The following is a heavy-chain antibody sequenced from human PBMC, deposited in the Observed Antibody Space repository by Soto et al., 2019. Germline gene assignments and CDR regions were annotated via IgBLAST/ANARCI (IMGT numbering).Heavy chain of an antibody. CDR2: IFSNDEK. CDR3: AREGCHDSSGYCLNY. V-gene: IGHV2-26*01. Sequence: SGPTLVNPTEPLTLTCTVSGFSLSNARMGVSWIRQPPGKALEWLAHIFSNDEKSYSTSLKSRLTISKDTSKSQVVLTMTNMDPVDTATYYCAREGCHDSSGYCLNYWGQGALVTVSS. J-gene: IGHJ4*02. D-gene: IGHD3-22*01. CDR1: GFSLSNARMG.